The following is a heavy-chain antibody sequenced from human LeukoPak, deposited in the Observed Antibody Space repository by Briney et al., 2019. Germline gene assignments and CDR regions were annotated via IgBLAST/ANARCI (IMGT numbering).Heavy chain of an antibody. CDR1: GFTFSSYS. D-gene: IGHD3-22*01. V-gene: IGHV3-21*01. J-gene: IGHJ3*02. CDR2: ISSSSSYI. Sequence: PGGSLRLSCAASGFTFSSYSMNWVRQAPGKGLEWVSSISSSSSYIYYADSVKGRFTISRDNAKNSLYLQMNSLRAEDTAVYYCARPYYYDSSGYYSVRGLDIWGQGTMVTVSS. CDR3: ARPYYYDSSGYYSVRGLDI.